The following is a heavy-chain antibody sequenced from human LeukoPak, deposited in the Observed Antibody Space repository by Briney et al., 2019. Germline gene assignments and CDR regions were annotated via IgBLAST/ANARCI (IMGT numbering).Heavy chain of an antibody. Sequence: SETLSLTCTVSGGYISSKNYYWGWLRQPPGKGLEWIGSIYYSGSTYYNPSLKSRVTISVDTSKNQFSLKLRSVTAADTAVYYCARVVQSTDSSGFYLPEYFQHWGQGTLVTVSS. CDR3: ARVVQSTDSSGFYLPEYFQH. V-gene: IGHV4-39*07. CDR1: GGYISSKNYY. J-gene: IGHJ1*01. D-gene: IGHD3-22*01. CDR2: IYYSGST.